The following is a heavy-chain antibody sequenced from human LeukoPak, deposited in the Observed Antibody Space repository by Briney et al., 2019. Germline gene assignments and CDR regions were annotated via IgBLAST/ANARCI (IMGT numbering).Heavy chain of an antibody. CDR3: ARRGVDIVVVPAAIIAGSAAAAFDY. D-gene: IGHD2-2*01. V-gene: IGHV6-1*01. CDR2: TYYRSKWYN. Sequence: SQTLSLTCAISGDSVSSNSAAWNWIRQSPSRGLEWLGRTYYRSKWYNDYAVSVKSRITINPDTSKNQFSLQLNSVTPEDTAVYYCARRGVDIVVVPAAIIAGSAAAAFDYWGQGTLVTVSS. CDR1: GDSVSSNSAA. J-gene: IGHJ4*02.